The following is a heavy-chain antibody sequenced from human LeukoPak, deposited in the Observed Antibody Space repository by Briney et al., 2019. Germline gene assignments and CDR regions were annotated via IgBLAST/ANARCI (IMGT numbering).Heavy chain of an antibody. Sequence: PSETLSLTWAVSGGSFSGYYWNWIRQSPGKGLEWIGEINHSGSTHYNPSLKSRVTISVDTSKNQFSLKLSSVTAADTAVYYCARHSSSWRVYFDYWGQGTLVTVSS. D-gene: IGHD6-13*01. CDR1: GGSFSGYY. V-gene: IGHV4-34*01. J-gene: IGHJ4*02. CDR2: INHSGST. CDR3: ARHSSSWRVYFDY.